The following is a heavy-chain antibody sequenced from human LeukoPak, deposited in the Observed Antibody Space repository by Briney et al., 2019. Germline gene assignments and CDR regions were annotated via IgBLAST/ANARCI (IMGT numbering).Heavy chain of an antibody. D-gene: IGHD2-2*01. CDR3: AREGGSQPYYYYYGMDV. CDR1: GFTFSSYA. Sequence: PGGSLRLSCAAPGFTFSSYAMHWVRQAPGKGLEWVAVISYDGSNKYYADSVKGRFTISRDNSKNTLYLQMNSLRAEDTAVYYCAREGGSQPYYYYYGMDVWGQGTTVTVSS. CDR2: ISYDGSNK. J-gene: IGHJ6*02. V-gene: IGHV3-30-3*01.